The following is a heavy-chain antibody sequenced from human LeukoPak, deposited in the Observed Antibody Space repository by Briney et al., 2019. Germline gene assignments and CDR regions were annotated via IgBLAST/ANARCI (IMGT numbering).Heavy chain of an antibody. J-gene: IGHJ4*02. CDR2: IIPIFGVA. D-gene: IGHD3-22*01. Sequence: SLKPSCKASGGTFSAYAISCVRQAPGPRLEWMGGIIPIFGVANSAKTFQCRVTITAAETPSTTYMAWSSVRSATTALYCCSRRGLGDSSGYQDIHFDYWGQGTLVTVSS. CDR3: SRRGLGDSSGYQDIHFDY. V-gene: IGHV1-69*13. CDR1: GGTFSAYA.